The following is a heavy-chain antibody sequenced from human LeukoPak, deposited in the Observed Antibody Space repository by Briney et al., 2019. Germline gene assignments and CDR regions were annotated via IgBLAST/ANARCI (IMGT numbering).Heavy chain of an antibody. Sequence: GGSLRLSCAASRFTFSSYTMNWVRQAPGKGLEWVSSISSSYSYIYYADSVKGRFTISRDDAKNSPYLQMNSLRAEDTAVYYCARDPTSSWETAFDIWGQGTTVTVSS. D-gene: IGHD1-26*01. V-gene: IGHV3-21*01. CDR2: ISSSYSYI. CDR3: ARDPTSSWETAFDI. J-gene: IGHJ3*02. CDR1: RFTFSSYT.